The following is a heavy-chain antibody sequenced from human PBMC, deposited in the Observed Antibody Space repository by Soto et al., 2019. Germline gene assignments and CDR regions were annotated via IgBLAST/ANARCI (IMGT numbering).Heavy chain of an antibody. J-gene: IGHJ4*02. CDR2: FSCSGSTI. Sequence: QVQLVESGGGLVKPGGSLRLSCAASGFTFSDYYMSWIRQAPGKGLEWVSYFSCSGSTIYYADSVKGLFTISRDNDNNPLYLQMISLRDEDTAVYYCAREGWDTGAVAGSPVDYWGQGTLGTVIS. CDR3: AREGWDTGAVAGSPVDY. V-gene: IGHV3-11*01. CDR1: GFTFSDYY. D-gene: IGHD6-13*01.